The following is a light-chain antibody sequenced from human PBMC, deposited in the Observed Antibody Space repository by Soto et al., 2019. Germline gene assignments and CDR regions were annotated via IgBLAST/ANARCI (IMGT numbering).Light chain of an antibody. CDR1: TSDVGAYNY. CDR3: SSYTVINTAV. V-gene: IGLV2-14*01. Sequence: QSALTQPASVSGSPGQSVSISCTGSTSDVGAYNYVAWYQHKPGKAPRLLIYEVAHRPSGISPRFSGSKSGNTYSLTISGLQTDDEAEYYCSSYTVINTAVFGGGTKLTVL. CDR2: EVA. J-gene: IGLJ3*02.